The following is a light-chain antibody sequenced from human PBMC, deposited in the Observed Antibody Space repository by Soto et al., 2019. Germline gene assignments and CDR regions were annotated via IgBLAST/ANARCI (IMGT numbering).Light chain of an antibody. CDR1: SSDVGGYNY. V-gene: IGLV2-8*01. Sequence: QSVLTQPPSASGSPGQSVTISCTGTSSDVGGYNYVSWYQQHPGKAPKLMIYEVSKRPSGVPYRFSGSKSGNTASLTVSGLQAEDEADYYCSSYAGSFYVFGTGTKLTVL. CDR2: EVS. J-gene: IGLJ1*01. CDR3: SSYAGSFYV.